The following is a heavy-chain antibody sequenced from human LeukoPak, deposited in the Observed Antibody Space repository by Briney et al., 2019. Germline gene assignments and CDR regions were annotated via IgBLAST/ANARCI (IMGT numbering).Heavy chain of an antibody. D-gene: IGHD3-10*02. CDR2: LYNDAFDSAT. Sequence: GGSLRLSCVGSGFTVSSSFMSWVRQAPGKGLEWVSNLYNDAFDSATHYADSVKGRFTISRDNSKNTLFLQLHNLRVEDTALYYCARDLHYYVAMDVWGQGTTVTVSS. CDR3: ARDLHYYVAMDV. J-gene: IGHJ6*02. V-gene: IGHV3-53*01. CDR1: GFTVSSSF.